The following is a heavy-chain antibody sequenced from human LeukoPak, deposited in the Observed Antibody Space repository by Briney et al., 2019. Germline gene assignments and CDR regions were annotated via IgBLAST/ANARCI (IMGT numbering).Heavy chain of an antibody. CDR2: ISGSGYNS. Sequence: SGESLRLSCAASGFTFSSYAITWVRQAPGKGLEWVSAISGSGYNSYHADSVKGRFTISRDNSKNTLFLQMNSLRAEDTAIYYCAKWMVRRDFWSGAFDIWGQGTMVTV. CDR3: AKWMVRRDFWSGAFDI. D-gene: IGHD3-3*01. V-gene: IGHV3-23*01. J-gene: IGHJ3*02. CDR1: GFTFSSYA.